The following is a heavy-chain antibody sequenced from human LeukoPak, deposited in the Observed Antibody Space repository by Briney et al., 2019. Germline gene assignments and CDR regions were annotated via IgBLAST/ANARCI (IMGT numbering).Heavy chain of an antibody. V-gene: IGHV1-2*02. CDR2: INPNSGGT. CDR3: AREMYYYDSSAYYQAGAFDI. CDR1: GYTFTCYY. Sequence: ASVKVSCKASGYTFTCYYMHWVRQAPGQGLEWMGWINPNSGGTNYAQKFQGRVTMTRDTSISTAYMELSRLRSDDTAVYYCAREMYYYDSSAYYQAGAFDIWGQGTMVTVSS. D-gene: IGHD3-22*01. J-gene: IGHJ3*02.